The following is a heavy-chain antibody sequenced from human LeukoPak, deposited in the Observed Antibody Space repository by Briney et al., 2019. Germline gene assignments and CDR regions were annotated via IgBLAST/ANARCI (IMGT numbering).Heavy chain of an antibody. CDR1: GYTFTSYG. Sequence: ASVKVSCKASGYTFTSYGISWVRQAPGQGLEWMGWISAYNGNTNYAQKFQGRVTMTTDTSTTTAYVELRSLRSDDTAVYYCARGRGDYYGSSGNWFDPWGQGALVTVSS. CDR3: ARGRGDYYGSSGNWFDP. V-gene: IGHV1-18*01. D-gene: IGHD3-22*01. J-gene: IGHJ5*02. CDR2: ISAYNGNT.